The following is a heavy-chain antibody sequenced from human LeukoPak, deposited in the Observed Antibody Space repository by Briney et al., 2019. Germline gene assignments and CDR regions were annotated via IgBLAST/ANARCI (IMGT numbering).Heavy chain of an antibody. V-gene: IGHV4-59*08. CDR3: AVTYYGSGYFDY. D-gene: IGHD3-10*01. CDR2: IYYSGST. Sequence: SETLSLTCTVSGGSISSYYWSWIRQPPGKGLEWIGYIYYSGSTNYNPSLKSRVTISVDTSKNQFSLKLSSVTAADTAVYYCAVTYYGSGYFDYWGQGTLVTVSS. CDR1: GGSISSYY. J-gene: IGHJ4*02.